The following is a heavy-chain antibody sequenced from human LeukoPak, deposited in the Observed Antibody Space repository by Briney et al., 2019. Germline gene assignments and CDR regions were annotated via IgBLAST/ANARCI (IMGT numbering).Heavy chain of an antibody. J-gene: IGHJ4*02. CDR2: IYYSGST. CDR1: GGSISSHY. CDR3: ARRSGVLDSRDSRYYFDH. D-gene: IGHD3-22*01. Sequence: PSQTLSLICIVSGGSISSHYWSWIRQPPGKGLEYIGYIYYSGSTDYNPSLKSRVTISLDTSKNQFSLNLTSVTAADTAVYYCARRSGVLDSRDSRYYFDHWGQGTLVTVSS. V-gene: IGHV4-59*11.